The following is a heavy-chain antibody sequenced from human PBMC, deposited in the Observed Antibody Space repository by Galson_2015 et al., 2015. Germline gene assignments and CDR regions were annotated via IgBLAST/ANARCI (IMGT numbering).Heavy chain of an antibody. CDR1: GGSISRGSYY. V-gene: IGHV4-61*02. Sequence: LSLTCTVSGGSISRGSYYWSWIRQPAGKGLEWIGRIYTSGSTNYNPSLKSRVTISVDTSKNQFSLKLSSVTAADTAVYYCARMGRTGYSYGGFDYWGQGTLVTVSS. CDR3: ARMGRTGYSYGGFDY. J-gene: IGHJ4*02. CDR2: IYTSGST. D-gene: IGHD5-18*01.